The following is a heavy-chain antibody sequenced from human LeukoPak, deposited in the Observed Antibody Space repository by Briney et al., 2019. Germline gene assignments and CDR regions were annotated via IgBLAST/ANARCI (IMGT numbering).Heavy chain of an antibody. J-gene: IGHJ4*02. CDR3: ARHVWLQPFDY. D-gene: IGHD3-9*01. Sequence: KSGGSLRLSCAASGFTFSDYYMSWIRQPPGKGLEWIGYISYSGSTNYNPSLKSRVTISVDTSKTQFSLKLSSVTAADTAVYYCARHVWLQPFDYWGQGTLVTVSS. CDR2: ISYSGST. CDR1: GFTFSDYY. V-gene: IGHV4-59*08.